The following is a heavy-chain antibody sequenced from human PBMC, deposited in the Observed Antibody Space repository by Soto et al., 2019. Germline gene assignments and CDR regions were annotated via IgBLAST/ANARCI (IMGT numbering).Heavy chain of an antibody. CDR1: SGSISSSNW. CDR3: ARFPSQNDAFDI. D-gene: IGHD6-6*01. CDR2: IYHSGST. V-gene: IGHV4-4*02. J-gene: IGHJ3*02. Sequence: SETLSLTCAVSSGSISSSNWWSWVRQPPGKGLEWIGEIYHSGSTNYNPSLKSRVTISVDKSKNQFSLKLSSVTAADTAVYYCARFPSQNDAFDIWGQGTMVTVSS.